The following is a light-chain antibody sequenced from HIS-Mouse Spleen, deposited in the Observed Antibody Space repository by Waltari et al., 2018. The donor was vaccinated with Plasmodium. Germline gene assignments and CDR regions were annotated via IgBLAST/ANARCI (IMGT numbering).Light chain of an antibody. CDR3: YSTDSSGNHRV. CDR1: VLAKKY. V-gene: IGLV3-27*01. CDR2: KDS. J-gene: IGLJ3*02. Sequence: SYELTQPSSVSVSPGQTARITCSGDVLAKKYARGFQQKPGQAPVLVIYKDSERPSGIPERFSGSSSGTTVTLTISGAQVEDEADYYCYSTDSSGNHRVFGGGTKLTVL.